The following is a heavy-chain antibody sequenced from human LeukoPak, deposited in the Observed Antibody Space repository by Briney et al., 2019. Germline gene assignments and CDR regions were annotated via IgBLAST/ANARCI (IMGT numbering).Heavy chain of an antibody. Sequence: SETLSLTCTVSGGSISSYYWSWIRQPPGKGLEWIGYIHYSGSTNYNPSLKSRVTISVDTSKNQFSLKLSSVTAADTAVYYCAREQGSGWPLVAFDIWGQGTMVTVSS. CDR1: GGSISSYY. CDR2: IHYSGST. J-gene: IGHJ3*02. V-gene: IGHV4-59*01. D-gene: IGHD6-19*01. CDR3: AREQGSGWPLVAFDI.